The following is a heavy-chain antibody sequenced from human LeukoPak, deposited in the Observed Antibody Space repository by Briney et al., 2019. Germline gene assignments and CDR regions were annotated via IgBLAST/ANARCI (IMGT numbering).Heavy chain of an antibody. V-gene: IGHV4-38-2*01. CDR1: GYSISSDYY. D-gene: IGHD3-3*01. CDR3: ARVAPSGVVLRGNYYYFYYMDV. CDR2: IYHIGST. Sequence: PSETLSLTCAVSGYSISSDYYWGWIRPPPGKGLEWIGSIYHIGSTYYNPSLRSRVTISVDTSKNQFSLKLSSVTAADTAVYYCARVAPSGVVLRGNYYYFYYMDVWGKGTTVTVSS. J-gene: IGHJ6*03.